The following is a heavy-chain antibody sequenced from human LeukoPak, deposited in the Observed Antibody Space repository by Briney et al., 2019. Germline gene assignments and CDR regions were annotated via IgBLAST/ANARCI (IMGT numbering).Heavy chain of an antibody. CDR2: AIPILGIA. V-gene: IGHV1-69*04. J-gene: IGHJ4*02. CDR3: ATEVREYYDASGYLN. Sequence: SVKVSCKASGGTFSSYAVSRVRQAPGQGLEYMGRAIPILGIANSAQKFQGRVTINADKSTSTAYMELSSLRSDDTAVYYCATEVREYYDASGYLNWGQGTLVTVSS. D-gene: IGHD3-22*01. CDR1: GGTFSSYA.